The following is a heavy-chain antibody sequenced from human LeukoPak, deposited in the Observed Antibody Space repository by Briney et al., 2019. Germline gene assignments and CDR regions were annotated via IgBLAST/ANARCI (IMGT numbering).Heavy chain of an antibody. V-gene: IGHV1-8*02. J-gene: IGHJ5*02. D-gene: IGHD3-10*01. CDR3: ARGRSYYGSGSYYNWFDP. CDR2: MNPNSGNT. Sequence: ASVKVSCKASEYIFTIYDINWVRQATGQGLEWMGWMNPNSGNTGYAQKFQGRVTMTRNTSISTAYMELSSLRSEDTAVYYCARGRSYYGSGSYYNWFDPWGQGTLVTVSS. CDR1: EYIFTIYD.